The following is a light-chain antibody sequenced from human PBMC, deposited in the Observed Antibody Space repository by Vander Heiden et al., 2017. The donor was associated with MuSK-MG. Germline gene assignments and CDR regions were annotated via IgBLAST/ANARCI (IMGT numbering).Light chain of an antibody. Sequence: DIVLTQSPATLSLSPGERASLSCRASQSVDTYLAWYQQNPGQAPRLLIYDGSDRATGIPARFSGSGSGTDFTLTINRVEAEDFAVYYCQQRGHAPRTLGGGTKVEIK. CDR1: QSVDTY. J-gene: IGKJ4*01. V-gene: IGKV3-11*01. CDR2: DGS. CDR3: QQRGHAPRT.